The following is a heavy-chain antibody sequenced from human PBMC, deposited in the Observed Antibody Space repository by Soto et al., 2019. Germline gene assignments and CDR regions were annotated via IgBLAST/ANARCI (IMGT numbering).Heavy chain of an antibody. J-gene: IGHJ6*02. V-gene: IGHV3-33*08. CDR1: GFTFSDYY. CDR3: ARDGYYDTDNYYPSDFYYGMDA. D-gene: IGHD3-22*01. CDR2: IWFDGSNE. Sequence: GGSLRLSCAASGFTFSDYYMSWIRQAPGKGLEWVALIWFDGSNEHYADSVKGRFTISRDNFKSTLYLQMNSLRVEDTAIYYCARDGYYDTDNYYPSDFYYGMDAWGQGTTVTVSS.